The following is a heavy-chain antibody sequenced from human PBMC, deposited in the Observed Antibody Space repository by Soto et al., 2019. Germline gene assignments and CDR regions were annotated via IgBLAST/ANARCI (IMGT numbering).Heavy chain of an antibody. D-gene: IGHD6-6*01. J-gene: IGHJ4*02. V-gene: IGHV3-23*01. Sequence: GGSLRLSCAASGFTFSSYAMSWVRQAPGKGLEWVSAISGSGGSTYYADSVKGRFTISRDNSKNTLYLQMNSLRAEDTAVYYCAKASSGPYSSSSKPNYFDYWGQGTLVTVSS. CDR3: AKASSGPYSSSSKPNYFDY. CDR1: GFTFSSYA. CDR2: ISGSGGST.